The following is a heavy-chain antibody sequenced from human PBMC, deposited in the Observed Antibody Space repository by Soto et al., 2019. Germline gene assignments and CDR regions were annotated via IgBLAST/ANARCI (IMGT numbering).Heavy chain of an antibody. CDR2: IDWDDDK. J-gene: IGHJ4*02. CDR3: ARSRGPTYYYDSSGERVFDY. CDR1: GFSLSTSGMR. V-gene: IGHV2-70*04. D-gene: IGHD3-22*01. Sequence: SGPTLVNPTQTLTLTCTFSGFSLSTSGMRVSWIRQPPGKALEWLARIDWDDDKFYSTSLKTRLTISKDTSKNQVVLTMTNMDPVDTATYYCARSRGPTYYYDSSGERVFDYWGQGTLVTVSS.